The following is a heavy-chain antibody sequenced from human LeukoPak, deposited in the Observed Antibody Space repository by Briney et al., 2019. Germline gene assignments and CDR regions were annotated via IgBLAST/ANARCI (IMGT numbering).Heavy chain of an antibody. CDR3: ARSEYEYGYGHWGLDV. J-gene: IGHJ6*02. Sequence: PGGSLRLSCAASGFTFTTYWMHWVRQAPGTGLVWVSRVKGDGSHTNYAESVTGRFTISRDNAKNTVYLQMNSLRAEDTAVYYCARSEYEYGYGHWGLDVWGQGTTVTVSS. D-gene: IGHD3-16*01. V-gene: IGHV3-74*01. CDR1: GFTFTTYW. CDR2: VKGDGSHT.